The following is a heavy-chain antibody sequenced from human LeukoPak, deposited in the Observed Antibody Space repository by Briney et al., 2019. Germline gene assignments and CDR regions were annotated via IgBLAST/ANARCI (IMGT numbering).Heavy chain of an antibody. J-gene: IGHJ6*03. CDR3: ARLGPSRYDYYYLDV. Sequence: SETLSLTCTVSGGSISSYYWSWIRQPPGKGLEWIGYIYYSGNTYYSTSLKSRVSISVETSKNQFSLKVRSVSAADTSVYYCARLGPSRYDYYYLDVWGKGTTVTVSS. CDR2: IYYSGNT. V-gene: IGHV4-59*08. D-gene: IGHD3-16*01. CDR1: GGSISSYY.